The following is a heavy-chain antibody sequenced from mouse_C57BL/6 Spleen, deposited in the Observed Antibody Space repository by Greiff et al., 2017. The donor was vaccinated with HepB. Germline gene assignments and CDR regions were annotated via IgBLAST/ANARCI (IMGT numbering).Heavy chain of an antibody. J-gene: IGHJ1*03. CDR1: GYTFTDYE. CDR2: IDPETGGT. Sequence: VQLQQSGAELVRPGASVTLSCKASGYTFTDYEMHWVKQTPVHGLEWIGAIDPETGGTAYNQKFKGKAILTADKSSSTAYMELRSLTSEDSAVYYCTRYGNYWYFDVWGTGTTVTVSS. V-gene: IGHV1-15*01. D-gene: IGHD2-1*01. CDR3: TRYGNYWYFDV.